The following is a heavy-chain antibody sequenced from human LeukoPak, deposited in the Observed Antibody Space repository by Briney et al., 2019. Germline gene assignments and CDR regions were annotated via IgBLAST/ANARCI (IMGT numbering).Heavy chain of an antibody. Sequence: PSETLSLTCAVYGGSFSDYWWTWIRQSPGKGLEWIGEVNHSGRTNYNPSLKSRVSISVDRSKKQFSLKLTSVTAADTALYYCARDMRGYCSSTSCYAAYYYYMDVWGKGTTVTISS. CDR3: ARDMRGYCSSTSCYAAYYYYMDV. D-gene: IGHD2-2*01. CDR2: VNHSGRT. J-gene: IGHJ6*03. CDR1: GGSFSDYW. V-gene: IGHV4-34*01.